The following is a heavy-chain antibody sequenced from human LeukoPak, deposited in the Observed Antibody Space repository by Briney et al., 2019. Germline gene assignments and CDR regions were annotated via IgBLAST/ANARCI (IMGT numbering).Heavy chain of an antibody. D-gene: IGHD1-26*01. CDR2: IYYSGST. V-gene: IGHV4-61*01. CDR1: GGSISSTSYY. CDR3: ARGVVGATVDY. J-gene: IGHJ4*02. Sequence: SETLSLTCTVSGGSISSTSYYWSWIRQPPGKGLEWIGYIYYSGSTNYNPSLKSRVTISVDTSKNQFSLKLSSVTAADTAVYYCARGVVGATVDYWGQGTLVTVSS.